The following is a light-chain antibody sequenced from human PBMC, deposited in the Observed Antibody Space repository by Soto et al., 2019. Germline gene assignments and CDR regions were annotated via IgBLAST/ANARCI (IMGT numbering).Light chain of an antibody. CDR2: AAS. J-gene: IGKJ1*01. CDR3: QQSFSSSWT. CDR1: QSISNY. V-gene: IGKV1-39*01. Sequence: DIQMTQSPASLSASIGDRVIITCRASQSISNYVNWYQHKPGRAPKFLIYAASSLQSGVPSRFSGSGSGTDFPLTISSLQREDFGTYFCQQSFSSSWTFGQWTKVE.